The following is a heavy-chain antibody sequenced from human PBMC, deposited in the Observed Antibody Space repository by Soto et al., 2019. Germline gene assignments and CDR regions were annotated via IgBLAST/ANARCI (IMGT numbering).Heavy chain of an antibody. CDR1: GFTVSDDW. Sequence: VQLVESGGALVKPGGSLRLSCAVSGFTVSDDWMSWVRQAPGKGLEWVGRIKSKRVGGTTDYVSPVKGRFIISRDDSENTLYLKMNSLQIEDTGVYYCTTDRFTWGQGTLVTVSS. CDR2: IKSKRVGGTT. CDR3: TTDRFT. V-gene: IGHV3-15*02. J-gene: IGHJ5*02. D-gene: IGHD3-3*01.